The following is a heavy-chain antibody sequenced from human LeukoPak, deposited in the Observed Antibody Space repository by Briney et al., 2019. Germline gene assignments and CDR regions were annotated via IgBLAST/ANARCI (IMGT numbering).Heavy chain of an antibody. CDR2: MNPNSGNT. D-gene: IGHD5-18*01. J-gene: IGHJ3*02. CDR1: GYTFNNYD. Sequence: ASVKVSCKASGYTFNNYDINWVRQAPGQGLEWMGWMNPNSGNTGYAQKFQGRFTLTRETFISTAYMELSSLRSEDTAVYYCARDIDTAMVYGAFDIWGQGTMVTVSS. V-gene: IGHV1-8*01. CDR3: ARDIDTAMVYGAFDI.